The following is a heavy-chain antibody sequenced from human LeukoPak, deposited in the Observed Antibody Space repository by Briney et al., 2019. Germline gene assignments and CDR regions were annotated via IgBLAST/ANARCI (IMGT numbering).Heavy chain of an antibody. CDR1: GGSFSGYY. V-gene: IGHV4-59*01. Sequence: SETLSLTCAVYGGSFSGYYWSWIRQPPGKGLEWIGYIYYSGSTNYNPSLKSRVTISVDTSKNQFSLKLSSVTAADTAVYYCARANYDFWSGPQYYFDYWGQGTLVTVSS. CDR2: IYYSGST. CDR3: ARANYDFWSGPQYYFDY. D-gene: IGHD3-3*01. J-gene: IGHJ4*02.